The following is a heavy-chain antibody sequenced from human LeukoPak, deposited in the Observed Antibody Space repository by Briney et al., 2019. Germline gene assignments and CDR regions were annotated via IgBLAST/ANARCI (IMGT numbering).Heavy chain of an antibody. J-gene: IGHJ4*02. V-gene: IGHV4-34*01. CDR3: EIFYYDILTGYYIGDY. CDR2: INHSGST. Sequence: SETLSLTCAVYGGSFSGYYWSWLRQPPGKGLEWIGDINHSGSTNFNPSLKSRVTISVDTSKNQFSLKLSSVTAADTAVYYCEIFYYDILTGYYIGDYWGQGTLVTVSS. CDR1: GGSFSGYY. D-gene: IGHD3-9*01.